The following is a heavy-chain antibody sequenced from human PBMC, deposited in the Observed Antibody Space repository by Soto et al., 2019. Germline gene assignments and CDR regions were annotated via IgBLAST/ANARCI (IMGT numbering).Heavy chain of an antibody. Sequence: EVQLVESGGALVQPGTSLRLSCAASGFTFDDYAIHWVRQAPGKGLEWVSGIAWNGGTKGYGDSVKGRFTISRDNAKNSLYLQMNSLRPEDTALYYCVRGGPGRFGPWGQGTLVIVSS. CDR3: VRGGPGRFGP. CDR1: GFTFDDYA. V-gene: IGHV3-9*01. J-gene: IGHJ5*02. CDR2: IAWNGGTK. D-gene: IGHD3-16*01.